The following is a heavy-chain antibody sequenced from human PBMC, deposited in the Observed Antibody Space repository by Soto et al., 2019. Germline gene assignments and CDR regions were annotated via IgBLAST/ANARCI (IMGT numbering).Heavy chain of an antibody. D-gene: IGHD5-18*01. CDR1: GFTFSDYY. CDR3: ARFALLAVATAVNT. J-gene: IGHJ4*02. Sequence: GGSLRLSCAASGFTFSDYYMSWIRQAPGKGLGWVSYISSSGSTIYYADSVKGRFTISRDNAKNSLYLQMNSLRAEDTGVYYCARFALLAVATAVNTWGKETLVTVSS. V-gene: IGHV3-11*01. CDR2: ISSSGSTI.